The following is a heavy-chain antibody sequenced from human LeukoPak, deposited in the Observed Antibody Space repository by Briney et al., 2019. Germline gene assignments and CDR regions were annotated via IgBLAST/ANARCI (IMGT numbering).Heavy chain of an antibody. CDR1: GYTFTGYY. Sequence: ASVKVSCKASGYTFTGYYLHWVRQAPGQGLEWMGWINPNNGGTNYAQKFQGRVTMTRDTSVTTAYMELSRLRSDDTAVYYCARDPGANYFDHWGQETLVTVSS. CDR3: ARDPGANYFDH. J-gene: IGHJ4*02. CDR2: INPNNGGT. V-gene: IGHV1-2*02.